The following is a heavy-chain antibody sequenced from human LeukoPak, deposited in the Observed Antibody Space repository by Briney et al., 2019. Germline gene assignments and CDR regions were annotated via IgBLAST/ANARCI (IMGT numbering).Heavy chain of an antibody. Sequence: ASVKVPCKASGYTFTGYYMHWVRQAPGQGLEWMGWINPNSGGTNYAQKFQGRVTMTRDTSISTAYMELSRLRSDDTAVYYCARDIRTRYDSSGYPFYYWGQGTLVTVSS. J-gene: IGHJ4*02. CDR1: GYTFTGYY. CDR3: ARDIRTRYDSSGYPFYY. CDR2: INPNSGGT. V-gene: IGHV1-2*02. D-gene: IGHD3-22*01.